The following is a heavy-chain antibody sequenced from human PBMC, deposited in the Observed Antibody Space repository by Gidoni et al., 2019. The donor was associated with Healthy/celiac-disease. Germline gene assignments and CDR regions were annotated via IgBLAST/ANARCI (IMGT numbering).Heavy chain of an antibody. CDR2: ISYDGSNK. D-gene: IGHD2-21*02. J-gene: IGHJ4*02. CDR1: GFTFSSYA. V-gene: IGHV3-30-3*01. CDR3: AGGDCLDY. Sequence: QVQLVESGGGVVQPGGSLGLSCAASGFTFSSYAMHCVRQAPGKGLGWVAVISYDGSNKYYADSVKGRFTISRDNSKNTLYLQMNSLRAEDTAVYYCAGGDCLDYWGQGTLVTVSS.